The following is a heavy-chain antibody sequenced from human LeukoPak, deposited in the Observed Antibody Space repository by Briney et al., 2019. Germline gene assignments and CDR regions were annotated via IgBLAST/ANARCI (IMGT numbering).Heavy chain of an antibody. V-gene: IGHV1-69*05. Sequence: ASVKVSCKASGGTFSGYAISWVRQAPGQGLEWMGGIIPIFGTANYAQKFQGKVTITTDESTSTAYMELSSLRSEDTAVYYCARCLSGSYTPAGVDYYYYYMDVWGKGTTVTVSS. CDR1: GGTFSGYA. CDR3: ARCLSGSYTPAGVDYYYYYMDV. CDR2: IIPIFGTA. J-gene: IGHJ6*03. D-gene: IGHD1-26*01.